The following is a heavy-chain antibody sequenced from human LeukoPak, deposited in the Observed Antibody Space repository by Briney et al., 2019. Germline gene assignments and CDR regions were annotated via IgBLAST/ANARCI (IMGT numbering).Heavy chain of an antibody. CDR2: INPNSGGT. D-gene: IGHD3-9*01. CDR1: GYTFTGYY. Sequence: GASLKVSCKASGYTFTGYYMHWVRQAPGQGLEWMGWINPNSGGTNYAQKFQGRVTMTRDTSISTAYMELSRLRSDDTAVYYCARGHKARYFDWLPENWFDPWGQGTLVTVSS. J-gene: IGHJ5*02. CDR3: ARGHKARYFDWLPENWFDP. V-gene: IGHV1-2*02.